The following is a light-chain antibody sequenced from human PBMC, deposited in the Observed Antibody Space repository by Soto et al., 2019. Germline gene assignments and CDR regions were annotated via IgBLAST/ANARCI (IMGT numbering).Light chain of an antibody. Sequence: QAVVTQDPSLPVSPGGTVTLTCGYSTGAVTSGHFPYWFQQKPVQAPRTLLADTSNKHSWTPARFSGSLLGGKAALTLSGEQPEDEAEYYCLLYYSRARVFCGVTKLTVL. V-gene: IGLV7-46*01. CDR3: LLYYSRARV. CDR2: DTS. J-gene: IGLJ3*02. CDR1: TGAVTSGHF.